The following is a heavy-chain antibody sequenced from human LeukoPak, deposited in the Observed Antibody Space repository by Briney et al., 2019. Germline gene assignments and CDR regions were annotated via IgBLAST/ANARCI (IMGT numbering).Heavy chain of an antibody. CDR3: AREATFYFDSSGYLDQGDYFDH. V-gene: IGHV3-48*03. J-gene: IGHJ4*02. D-gene: IGHD3-22*01. Sequence: GGSLRLSCAVSGFIFSNYQMNWVRQAPGKGLEWVSYIRSSGSVIYYADSVKGRFTISRDNAKNSLYLQMNSLRAEDTAVYYCAREATFYFDSSGYLDQGDYFDHWGQGALVTVSS. CDR1: GFIFSNYQ. CDR2: IRSSGSVI.